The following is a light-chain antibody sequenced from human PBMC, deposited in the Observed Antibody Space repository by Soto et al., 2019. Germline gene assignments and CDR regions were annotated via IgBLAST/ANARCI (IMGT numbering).Light chain of an antibody. CDR1: SSDVGGYNY. Sequence: HSALTQPPSASGSPGQSVTISCTGTSSDVGGYNYVSWYQQHPGKAPKLMISEVSKRPSGVPDRFSGSKSGNTASLTVSGLQAEDEADYYCSSFAGNNNLVFGGGTKVTVI. V-gene: IGLV2-8*01. CDR3: SSFAGNNNLV. J-gene: IGLJ2*01. CDR2: EVS.